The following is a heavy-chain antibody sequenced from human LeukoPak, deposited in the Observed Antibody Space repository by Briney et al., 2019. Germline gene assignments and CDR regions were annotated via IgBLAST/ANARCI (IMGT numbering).Heavy chain of an antibody. CDR1: GFTVSSYH. CDR2: IYSGGTT. CDR3: TSRPPNDY. V-gene: IGHV3-66*01. J-gene: IGHJ4*02. Sequence: GGSLRLSCAASGFTVSSYHMSWVRQAPGKGLEWVSVIYSGGTTYYADSVKGRFTISRDNSQNTLYLQMNSLRVEDTAVYFCTSRPPNDYWGQGTLVTVSS.